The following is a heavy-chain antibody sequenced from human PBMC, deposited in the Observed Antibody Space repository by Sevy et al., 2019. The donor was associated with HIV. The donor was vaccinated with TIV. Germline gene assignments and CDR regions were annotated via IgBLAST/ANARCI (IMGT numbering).Heavy chain of an antibody. D-gene: IGHD2-15*01. CDR3: AIYCLYYTCYSSYAI. CDR1: GFTFRTYG. V-gene: IGHV3-30*03. J-gene: IGHJ3*02. Sequence: GGSLRLSCAASGFTFRTYGMHWVRQAPGKGPEWVALISSDGSNEYSADSVRDRFTISRDNSKNTLFLQMNSLSPEDTAVYYSAIYCLYYTCYSSYAIWGQGTMVTASS. CDR2: ISSDGSNE.